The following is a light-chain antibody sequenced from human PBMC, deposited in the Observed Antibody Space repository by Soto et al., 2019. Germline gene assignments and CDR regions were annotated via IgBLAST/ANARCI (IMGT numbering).Light chain of an antibody. V-gene: IGKV3-20*01. Sequence: EIVLTQSPGTLSLSPGERATLSCRASQSVTSGYLAWYQKRPGQSPRLLMYGASSRATGVSDRFSGSGAGTDFTLTISRLEPEDFAVYYCQQYGSSPTFGQGTRLEIK. CDR2: GAS. J-gene: IGKJ5*01. CDR3: QQYGSSPT. CDR1: QSVTSGY.